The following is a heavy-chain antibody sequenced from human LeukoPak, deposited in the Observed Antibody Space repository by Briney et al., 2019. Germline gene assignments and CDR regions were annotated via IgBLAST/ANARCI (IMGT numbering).Heavy chain of an antibody. CDR3: ARDWYHAIDY. J-gene: IGHJ4*02. CDR2: ISYDGSNK. CDR1: GFTFSSYG. Sequence: GGSLRLSCAASGFTFSSYGMHWVRQAPGKGLEWVAVISYDGSNKYYADSVKGRFTISRDNSKNTLYLQMNSLRAEDTAVYYCARDWYHAIDYWGQGTLVTVSS. V-gene: IGHV3-30*03. D-gene: IGHD2-2*01.